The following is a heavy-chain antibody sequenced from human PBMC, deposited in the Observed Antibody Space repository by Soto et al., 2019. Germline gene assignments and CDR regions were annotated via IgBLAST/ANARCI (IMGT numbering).Heavy chain of an antibody. CDR3: ARGENYFDY. Sequence: GGSLRLSCAASGFTFSTYTMNWVRQAPGKGLEWVSYISGSSSYIYYADSVKGRFPISRDNAKNSLYLQMNSLRAEDTAVYYCARGENYFDYWGQGTLVTVSS. J-gene: IGHJ4*02. CDR1: GFTFSTYT. V-gene: IGHV3-21*01. CDR2: ISGSSSYI.